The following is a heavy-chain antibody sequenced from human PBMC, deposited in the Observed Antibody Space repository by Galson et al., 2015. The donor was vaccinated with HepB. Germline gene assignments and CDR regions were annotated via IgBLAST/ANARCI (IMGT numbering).Heavy chain of an antibody. D-gene: IGHD3-22*01. Sequence: LRLSCAASGFTFSSYGMHWVRQAPGKGLEWVAVISYDGSNKYYADSVKGRFTISRDNSKNTLYLQMNSLRAEDTAVYYCAKDLDYYDSSGYFGYWGQGTLVTVSS. CDR3: AKDLDYYDSSGYFGY. J-gene: IGHJ4*02. CDR2: ISYDGSNK. CDR1: GFTFSSYG. V-gene: IGHV3-30*18.